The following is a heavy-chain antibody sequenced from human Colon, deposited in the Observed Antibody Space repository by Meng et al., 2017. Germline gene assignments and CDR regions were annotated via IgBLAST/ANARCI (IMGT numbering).Heavy chain of an antibody. CDR1: GTSISRSNW. J-gene: IGHJ4*02. Sequence: QVQRRESGPGLVKPSGTLSLTCAVSGTSISRSNWWTWVRQAPGKGLEWIGEIYHIGSANYNPSLKSRVTILVDESKNEFSLKLTSVTAADTAVYYCARENDSGNSYDHWGRGTLVTVSS. CDR2: IYHIGSA. CDR3: ARENDSGNSYDH. V-gene: IGHV4-4*02. D-gene: IGHD3-10*01.